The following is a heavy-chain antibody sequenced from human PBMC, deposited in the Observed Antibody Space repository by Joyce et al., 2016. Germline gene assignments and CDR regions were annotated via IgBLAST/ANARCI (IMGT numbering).Heavy chain of an antibody. V-gene: IGHV3-33*01. D-gene: IGHD3-22*01. CDR3: ARDPVRRFAYDTTGYFDT. Sequence: QVQLVESGGGVVQPGGSLRLSCEASGFTFSDYGMHWVRQAPGKGLEWVGVIWYDGSIQYCAALVKGRFSISRTNSKNTVYLQMISLRAEDTAVYYCARDPVRRFAYDTTGYFDTWGQGTLVTVST. CDR2: IWYDGSIQ. J-gene: IGHJ4*02. CDR1: GFTFSDYG.